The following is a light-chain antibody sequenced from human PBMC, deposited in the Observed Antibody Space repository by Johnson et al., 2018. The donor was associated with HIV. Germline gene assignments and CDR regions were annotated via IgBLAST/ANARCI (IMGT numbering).Light chain of an antibody. J-gene: IGLJ1*01. Sequence: QSVLTQPPSVSAAPGQKVTISCSGSNSNIGNNYVSLYQHLPGTAPKLLIYENNKRPSGIPDRFSGSKFGTSATMGINGRQHGAEADYYCGTWNSSLSVQNYVFGTGTKVTVV. CDR1: NSNIGNNY. CDR3: GTWNSSLSVQNYV. CDR2: ENN. V-gene: IGLV1-51*02.